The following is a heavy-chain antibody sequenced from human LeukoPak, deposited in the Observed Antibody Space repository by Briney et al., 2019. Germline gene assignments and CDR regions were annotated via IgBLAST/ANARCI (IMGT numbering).Heavy chain of an antibody. CDR3: ATGIAVAGSGY. V-gene: IGHV3-23*01. Sequence: GGSLRLSCAASGFTFSSSAMSWVRQAPGKGLEWVSSISGSGGSTYYADSVKGRFTISRDNSKNTLYLQMNSLRAEDTAVYYCATGIAVAGSGYWGQGTLVTVSS. J-gene: IGHJ4*02. CDR2: ISGSGGST. CDR1: GFTFSSSA. D-gene: IGHD6-19*01.